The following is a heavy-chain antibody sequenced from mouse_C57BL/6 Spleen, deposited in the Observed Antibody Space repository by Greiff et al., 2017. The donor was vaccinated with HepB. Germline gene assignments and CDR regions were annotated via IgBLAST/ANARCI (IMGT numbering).Heavy chain of an antibody. J-gene: IGHJ1*03. D-gene: IGHD2-1*01. CDR1: GFTFSSYA. CDR2: ISDGGSYT. CDR3: ARVYYGNPYWYFDV. V-gene: IGHV5-4*03. Sequence: EVKVVESGGGLVKPGWSLKLSCAASGFTFSSYAMSWVRQTPEKRLEWVATISDGGSYTYYPDNVKGRFTISRDNAKNNLYLQMSHLKSEDTAMYYCARVYYGNPYWYFDVWGTGTTVTVSS.